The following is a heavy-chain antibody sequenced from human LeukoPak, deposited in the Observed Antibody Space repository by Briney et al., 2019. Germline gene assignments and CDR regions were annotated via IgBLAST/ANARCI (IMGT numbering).Heavy chain of an antibody. CDR3: ARLRSGYYYYYYYMDV. D-gene: IGHD3-22*01. CDR1: GYSISSGYY. CDR2: INHSGST. V-gene: IGHV4-38-2*02. J-gene: IGHJ6*03. Sequence: SETLSLTCTVSGYSISSGYYWSWIRQPPGKGLEWIGEINHSGSTNYNPSLKSRVTISVDTSKNQFSLKLSSVTAADTAVYYCARLRSGYYYYYYYMDVWGKGTTVTISS.